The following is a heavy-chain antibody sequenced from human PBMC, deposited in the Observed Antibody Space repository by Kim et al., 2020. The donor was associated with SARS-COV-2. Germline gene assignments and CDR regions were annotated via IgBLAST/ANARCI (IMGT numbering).Heavy chain of an antibody. CDR2: INPSGGST. CDR1: GYTFTSYY. J-gene: IGHJ5*02. Sequence: ASVKVSCKASGYTFTSYYMHWVRQAPGQGLEWMGIINPSGGSTSYAQKFQGRVTMTRDTSTSTVYMELSSLRSEDTAVYYCARVGTLTYYYGSGSYYRAGWFDPWGQGTLVTVSS. D-gene: IGHD3-10*01. V-gene: IGHV1-46*01. CDR3: ARVGTLTYYYGSGSYYRAGWFDP.